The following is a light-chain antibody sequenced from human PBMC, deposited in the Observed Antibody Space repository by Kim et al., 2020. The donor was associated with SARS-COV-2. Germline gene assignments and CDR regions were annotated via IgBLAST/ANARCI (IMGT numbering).Light chain of an antibody. CDR1: QSSSSAL. J-gene: IGKJ4*01. CDR2: GAS. Sequence: PGETASLACRASQSSSSALLAWYQQRPGQAPRLLMSGASIRATGIPDRFSGSGSGTDFTLTISRLETDDFAVYYCQQYGTTPLTFGGGTKVDIK. V-gene: IGKV3-20*01. CDR3: QQYGTTPLT.